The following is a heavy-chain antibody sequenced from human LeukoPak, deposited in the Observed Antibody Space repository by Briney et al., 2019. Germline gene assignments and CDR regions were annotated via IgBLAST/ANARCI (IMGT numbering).Heavy chain of an antibody. CDR3: AREGYSYGAYYYYGMDV. Sequence: SETLSLTCTVSGGSLSSSSYYWGWIRQPPGKGLEGSGSIYYSGSTYYNPSLKSRVTISVDTSKNQFSLKLSSVTAADTAVYYCAREGYSYGAYYYYGMDVWGQGTTVTVSS. CDR2: IYYSGST. CDR1: GGSLSSSSYY. D-gene: IGHD5-18*01. V-gene: IGHV4-39*07. J-gene: IGHJ6*02.